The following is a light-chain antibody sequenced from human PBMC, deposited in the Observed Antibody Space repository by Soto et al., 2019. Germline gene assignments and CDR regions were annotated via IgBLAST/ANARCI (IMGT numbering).Light chain of an antibody. V-gene: IGKV1-39*01. CDR1: QSISNY. J-gene: IGKJ1*01. CDR3: QQSYSTPWT. CDR2: VAS. Sequence: DVQMTQSPSSLSASVGDRVTITCRASQSISNYLNWYQQKPGKAPQLLIYVASSLQSGVPSRFSGSGSGTDFTLTISSLQPEDFATYYCQQSYSTPWTFGQGTKVEIK.